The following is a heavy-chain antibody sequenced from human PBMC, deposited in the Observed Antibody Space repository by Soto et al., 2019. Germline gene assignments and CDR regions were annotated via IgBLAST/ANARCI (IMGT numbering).Heavy chain of an antibody. CDR1: GGTCINYS. J-gene: IGHJ5*02. CDR2: ISSSSSYI. CDR3: ARDPSIAARRVPRWFDP. D-gene: IGHD6-6*01. V-gene: IGHV3-21*01. Sequence: GGPLRLSWAAAGGTCINYSRSWIRKTKGKGLEWFSSISSSSSYIYYADSVKGRFTISRDNAKNSLYLQMNSLRAEDTAVYYCARDPSIAARRVPRWFDPWGQGTLVTVSS.